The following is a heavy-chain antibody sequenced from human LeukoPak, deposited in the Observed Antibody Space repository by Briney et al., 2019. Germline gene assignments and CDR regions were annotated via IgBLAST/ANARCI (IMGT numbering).Heavy chain of an antibody. V-gene: IGHV3-23*01. CDR1: GFTFSSHA. CDR3: AKDLAYDSTGPLDY. CDR2: ISGSGGST. J-gene: IGHJ4*02. Sequence: GGSLRLSCAASGFTFSSHAMSWVRQAPGKGLEWVSAISGSGGSTYYADSVKGRFTISRDNSKNTLYLQVNSLRAEDTAIYYCAKDLAYDSTGPLDYWGQGTLVTVSS. D-gene: IGHD3-22*01.